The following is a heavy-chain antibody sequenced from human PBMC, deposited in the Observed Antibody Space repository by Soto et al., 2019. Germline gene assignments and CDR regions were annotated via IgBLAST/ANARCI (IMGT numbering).Heavy chain of an antibody. V-gene: IGHV4-31*01. Sequence: QVQLRESGPGLVKPSQTLSLTCTVSGGSITSGGYYWNWIRQHPGKGLELIGYMYYSGSTYYNPFLRTLVIISADTSENHFYLKLSSVTAADTAVYFCARGYRQSGYSSSWVFDYWGQGTLVNVSS. D-gene: IGHD6-13*01. CDR3: ARGYRQSGYSSSWVFDY. CDR2: MYYSGST. J-gene: IGHJ4*02. CDR1: GGSITSGGYY.